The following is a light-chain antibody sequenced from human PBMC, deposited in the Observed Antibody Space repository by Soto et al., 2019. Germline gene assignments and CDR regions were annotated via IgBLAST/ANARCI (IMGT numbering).Light chain of an antibody. Sequence: QSVLTQPASVSGSPGQSITISCTGTSSDVGAYKYVSWYQQYPGKAPKLLIYDVSNWPSGVSNRFSGSKSGNTASLTISGLQAEDEADYYCSSYTSRITVVFGGGTKLTVL. CDR2: DVS. CDR3: SSYTSRITVV. J-gene: IGLJ3*02. CDR1: SSDVGAYKY. V-gene: IGLV2-14*01.